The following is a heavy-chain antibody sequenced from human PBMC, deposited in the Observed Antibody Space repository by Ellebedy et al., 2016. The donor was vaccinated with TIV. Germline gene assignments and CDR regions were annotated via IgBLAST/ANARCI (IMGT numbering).Heavy chain of an antibody. CDR3: AKVERRSGYYTHDAFDI. J-gene: IGHJ3*02. CDR2: ISGSTGST. Sequence: GESLKISCVGSGFIVNNNYMTWVRQAPGKGLEWVSTISGSTGSTYYADSVKGRFTISRDKSKNTLYLQMNSLRAEDTAVYYCAKVERRSGYYTHDAFDIWGQGTMVTVSS. CDR1: GFIVNNNY. D-gene: IGHD3-3*01. V-gene: IGHV3-23*01.